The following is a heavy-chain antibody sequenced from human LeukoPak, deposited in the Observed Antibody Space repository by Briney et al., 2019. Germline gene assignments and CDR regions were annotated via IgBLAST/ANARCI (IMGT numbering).Heavy chain of an antibody. CDR2: IYYSGST. D-gene: IGHD3/OR15-3a*01. CDR1: GDYISSSNYF. CDR3: SREGTGAPP. Sequence: SETLSLTCTVSGDYISSSNYFWDWIRQPPGKGLEWIGSIYYSGSTYYNPSLKSRVTISVDTSKNQFSLKLRSVTAADTAVYYCSREGTGAPPWGQGTLVTVSS. J-gene: IGHJ5*02. V-gene: IGHV4-39*07.